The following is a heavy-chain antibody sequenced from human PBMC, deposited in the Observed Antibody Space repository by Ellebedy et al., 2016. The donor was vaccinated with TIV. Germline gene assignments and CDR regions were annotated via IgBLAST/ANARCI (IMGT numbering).Heavy chain of an antibody. D-gene: IGHD5-18*01. CDR3: ASSEGYSYGYEGYPNWFDP. J-gene: IGHJ5*02. CDR1: GFTFSSYS. V-gene: IGHV3-21*01. CDR2: ISSSSSYI. Sequence: GGSLRLXXAASGFTFSSYSMNWVRQAPGKGLEWVSSISSSSSYIYYADSVKGRFTISRDNAKNSLYLQMNSLRAEDTAVYYCASSEGYSYGYEGYPNWFDPWGQGTLVTVSS.